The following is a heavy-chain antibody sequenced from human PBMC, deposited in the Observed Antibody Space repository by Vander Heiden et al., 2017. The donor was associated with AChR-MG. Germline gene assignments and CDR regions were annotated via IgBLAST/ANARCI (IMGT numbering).Heavy chain of an antibody. J-gene: IGHJ4*02. V-gene: IGHV3-30-3*01. CDR2: ISYDGSNK. D-gene: IGHD3-22*01. CDR1: GFTFSSYA. CDR3: ARDHSSGYSYYFDY. Sequence: QVQLVESGGGVVQPGRSLRLPCAAPGFTFSSYAMHGVRQAPGKGLEWVAVISYDGSNKYYADSVKGRFTISRDNSKNTLYLQMNSLRAEDTAVYYCARDHSSGYSYYFDYWGQGTLVTVSS.